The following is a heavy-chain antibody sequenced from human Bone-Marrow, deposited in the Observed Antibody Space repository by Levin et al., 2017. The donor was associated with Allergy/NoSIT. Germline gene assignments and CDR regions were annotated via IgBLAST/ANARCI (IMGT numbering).Heavy chain of an antibody. CDR3: AADILAGYYQPRGYFDN. CDR1: CGAVHSDNYY. V-gene: IGHV4-31*03. Sequence: SQTLSLPCTVSCGAVHSDNYYWTWIRQLPGKGLQWLGYIYKSGTTYYNPSLRSRLTISVDTSKNHFSLNLSSVTAADTAVYFCAADILAGYYQPRGYFDNWGQGTLITVSS. CDR2: IYKSGTT. D-gene: IGHD3-9*01. J-gene: IGHJ4*02.